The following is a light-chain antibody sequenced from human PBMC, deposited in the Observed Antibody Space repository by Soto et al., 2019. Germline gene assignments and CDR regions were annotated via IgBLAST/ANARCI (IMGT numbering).Light chain of an antibody. V-gene: IGKV3-20*01. Sequence: EIEMTQSPATLSLSPGERATLYCWASQSVSSSYLAWYQQKPGQAPRLLIYGASSRATGIPDRFSGSGSGTDFTLTISRLEPEDFAVYYCQQYGSSGTFGQGTKVDIK. CDR3: QQYGSSGT. J-gene: IGKJ1*01. CDR2: GAS. CDR1: QSVSSSY.